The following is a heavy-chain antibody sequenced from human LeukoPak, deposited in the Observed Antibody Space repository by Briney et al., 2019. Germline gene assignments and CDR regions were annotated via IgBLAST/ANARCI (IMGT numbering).Heavy chain of an antibody. D-gene: IGHD6-19*01. CDR3: ARGGVGCFDY. CDR1: GFTFSDYW. J-gene: IGHJ4*02. V-gene: IGHV3-74*01. Sequence: PGGSERLFCAASGFTFSDYWIHWVRQAPGKGLVWVSHINSDGSSATYADFVKGRLTISRDNAENTVYLQMNSLRAEDTAVYYCARGGVGCFDYWGQGARLPS. CDR2: INSDGSSA.